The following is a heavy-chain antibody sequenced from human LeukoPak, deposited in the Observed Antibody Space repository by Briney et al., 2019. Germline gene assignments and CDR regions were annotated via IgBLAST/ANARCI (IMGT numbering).Heavy chain of an antibody. D-gene: IGHD3-16*01. J-gene: IGHJ4*02. V-gene: IGHV3-23*01. Sequence: PGGSLRLSCAASGFTFSSYAMSWVRQAPGKGLEWVSGISGSGLSTYNADSYADSVKGRFTISRDNSKNTLYLQMNSLRAEDTAVYYRAKGGYSSDYIWGSYPNYWGQRTLVTVSS. CDR3: AKGGYSSDYIWGSYPNY. CDR2: ISGSGLST. CDR1: GFTFSSYA.